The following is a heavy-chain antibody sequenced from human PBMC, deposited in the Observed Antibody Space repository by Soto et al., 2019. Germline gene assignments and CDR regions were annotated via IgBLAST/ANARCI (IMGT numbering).Heavy chain of an antibody. CDR3: SPGGGGCVFDH. D-gene: IGHD2-21*01. CDR1: GFSFSDHF. J-gene: IGHJ4*02. V-gene: IGHV3-11*03. Sequence: GGSLRLSCAPCGFSFSDHFMTWIRQAPGKGLELISYISPGGRYTNYGDAVKGRFTISRDNAKNSLLLQGNTLRDEDTAVYYCSPGGGGCVFDHSRQGPLVIVSS. CDR2: ISPGGRYT.